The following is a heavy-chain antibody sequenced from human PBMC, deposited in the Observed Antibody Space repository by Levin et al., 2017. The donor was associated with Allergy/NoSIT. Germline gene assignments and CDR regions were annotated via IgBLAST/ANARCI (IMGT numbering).Heavy chain of an antibody. Sequence: SETLSLTCTVSGGSISSGDYYWSWIRQPPGKGLEWLGYIYYTGNTYYNPSLRSRVTLSVDTSMNQFSLKMRSVTAADTALYFCARDRRGYCNSASCFVDAFDIWGQGTMVTVSS. V-gene: IGHV4-30-4*01. CDR2: IYYTGNT. D-gene: IGHD2-2*01. CDR3: ARDRRGYCNSASCFVDAFDI. CDR1: GGSISSGDYY. J-gene: IGHJ3*02.